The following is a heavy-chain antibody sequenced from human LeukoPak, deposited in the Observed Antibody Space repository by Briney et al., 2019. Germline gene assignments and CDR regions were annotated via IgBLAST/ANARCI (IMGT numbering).Heavy chain of an antibody. CDR3: ARDPGSRFDY. Sequence: ASVKVSCKASGYTFTSYDINWVRQATGQGLEWMGWMNPNSGNTSYAQKFQGRVTMTRDTSTSTVYMELSSLRSEDTAVYYCARDPGSRFDYWGQGTLVTVSS. J-gene: IGHJ4*02. CDR2: MNPNSGNT. V-gene: IGHV1-8*01. CDR1: GYTFTSYD.